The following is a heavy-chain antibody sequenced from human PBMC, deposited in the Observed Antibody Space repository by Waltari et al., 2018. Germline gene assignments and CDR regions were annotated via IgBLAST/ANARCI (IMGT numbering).Heavy chain of an antibody. D-gene: IGHD2-21*01. CDR1: GGSISRSSSY. Sequence: QLQLQESGPGRVKPSETLSLTCTVYGGSISRSSSYWGGIRQPPGKGLAWIGSIYYSGRTYYNPSRKSRVTISVDTSKTQFSLKRSSVTAADTAVYYCASLPRFPLCFDPWGQGTLVTVSS. V-gene: IGHV4-39*01. CDR3: ASLPRFPLCFDP. CDR2: IYYSGRT. J-gene: IGHJ5*02.